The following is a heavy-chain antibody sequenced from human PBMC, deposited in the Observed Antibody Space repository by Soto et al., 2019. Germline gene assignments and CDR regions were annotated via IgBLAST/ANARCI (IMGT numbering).Heavy chain of an antibody. V-gene: IGHV3-33*01. CDR3: ARDTGDYPRDYYYYGMDV. D-gene: IGHD4-17*01. CDR1: GFTFSSYG. CDR2: IWYDGSNK. Sequence: QVQLVESGGGVVQPGRSLRLSCAASGFTFSSYGMHWVRQAPGTGLEWVAVIWYDGSNKYYADSVKGRFTISRDNSKNTLYLQMNSLRAEDTAVYYCARDTGDYPRDYYYYGMDVWGQGTTVTVSS. J-gene: IGHJ6*02.